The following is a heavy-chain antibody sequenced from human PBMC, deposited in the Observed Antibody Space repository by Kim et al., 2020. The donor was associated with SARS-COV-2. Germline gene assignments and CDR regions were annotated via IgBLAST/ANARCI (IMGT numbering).Heavy chain of an antibody. V-gene: IGHV1-2*02. CDR1: GYTFSDNY. J-gene: IGHJ4*02. CDR2: INPNSGGT. D-gene: IGHD3-3*01. CDR3: ARVSTHNDFWSTYQILNY. Sequence: ASVKVSCKASGYTFSDNYIHWVRQAPGQGLEWMGWINPNSGGTNYAQKFLGRVTMTRDTSISTAYMELSSLGSDDTAVYYCARVSTHNDFWSTYQILNYWGQGTLVTVSS.